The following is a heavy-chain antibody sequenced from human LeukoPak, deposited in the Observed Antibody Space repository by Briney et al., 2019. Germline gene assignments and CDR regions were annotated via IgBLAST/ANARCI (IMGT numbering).Heavy chain of an antibody. CDR3: ARSCSGGSCYRGDAFDI. CDR1: GYTFTSYY. CDR2: INPSGGST. D-gene: IGHD2-15*01. J-gene: IGHJ3*02. Sequence: GASVKVSCKASGYTFTSYYMHWVRQAPGQGLEWMGIINPSGGSTSYAQKFQGRVTMTRDTSTSTVYMELSSLRSEDTAVYYCARSCSGGSCYRGDAFDIWGQGTMVTVSS. V-gene: IGHV1-46*01.